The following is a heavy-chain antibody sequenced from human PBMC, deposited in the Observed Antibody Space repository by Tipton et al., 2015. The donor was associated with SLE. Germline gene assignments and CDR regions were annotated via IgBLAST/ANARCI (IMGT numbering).Heavy chain of an antibody. CDR1: GASITSGSYY. V-gene: IGHV4-61*01. D-gene: IGHD2-15*01. CDR2: ISNSETT. J-gene: IGHJ4*02. Sequence: TLSLTCTVSGASITSGSYYWRVIRQAPGKGLEWIGYISNSETTSCNPPLKSRVTISLDTSKNQFSLKLRSVTAADTAVYYCAGAWQGYCSGGTCYVLDYWGQGTLVTVSS. CDR3: AGAWQGYCSGGTCYVLDY.